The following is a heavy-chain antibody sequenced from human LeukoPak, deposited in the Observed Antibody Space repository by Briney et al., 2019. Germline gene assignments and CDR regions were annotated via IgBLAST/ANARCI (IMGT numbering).Heavy chain of an antibody. CDR3: ARSLIVGATRGAFDI. CDR2: ISSSGSTI. V-gene: IGHV3-11*04. Sequence: GGSLRLSCAASGFTFSDYYMSWIRQAPGKGLEWVSYISSSGSTIYYADSVKGRFTISRDNAKNSLYLQMNSLRAEDTAVYYCARSLIVGATRGAFDIWGQGTMVTVSS. J-gene: IGHJ3*02. D-gene: IGHD1-26*01. CDR1: GFTFSDYY.